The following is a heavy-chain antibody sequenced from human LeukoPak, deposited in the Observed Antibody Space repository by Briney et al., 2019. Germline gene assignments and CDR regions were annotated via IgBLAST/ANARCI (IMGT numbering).Heavy chain of an antibody. CDR3: AKIVSGSSRLFDI. CDR2: FGSDLSFT. Sequence: GGSLRLSCVGSGFTFSHYSMNWVRQPPGKGLEWVSSFGSDLSFTSYADSVKGRFIISRDNADNSLYLQMNSLRAEDTAVYYCAKIVSGSSRLFDIWGQGTMVTVSS. J-gene: IGHJ3*02. V-gene: IGHV3-21*04. CDR1: GFTFSHYS. D-gene: IGHD1-26*01.